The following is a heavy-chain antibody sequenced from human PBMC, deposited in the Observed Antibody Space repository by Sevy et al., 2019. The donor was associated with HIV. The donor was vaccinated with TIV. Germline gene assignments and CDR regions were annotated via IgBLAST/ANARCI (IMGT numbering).Heavy chain of an antibody. V-gene: IGHV3-30-3*01. CDR3: AREDYDILTGYYTGYFDY. CDR1: GFTFSSYA. D-gene: IGHD3-9*01. Sequence: GGSLRLSCAASGFTFSSYAMHWVRQAPGKGLEWVAVISYDGSNKYYADSVKGRFTISRANSKNTLYLQMNSLRAEDTAVYYCAREDYDILTGYYTGYFDYWGQGTLVTVSS. J-gene: IGHJ4*02. CDR2: ISYDGSNK.